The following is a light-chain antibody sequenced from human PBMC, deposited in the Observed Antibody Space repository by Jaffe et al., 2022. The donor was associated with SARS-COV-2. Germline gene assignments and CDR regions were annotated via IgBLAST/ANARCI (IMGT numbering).Light chain of an antibody. V-gene: IGKV1-9*01. Sequence: IQLTQSPSFLSASVGDRVTITCRASQGIGRFLAWYQQKPGKAPKVLIYAASTLQGGVPSRFSGSGFGTEFTLTINSLQPEDFATYYCQQLNSFPSLFGGGTKVEIK. J-gene: IGKJ4*01. CDR3: QQLNSFPSL. CDR1: QGIGRF. CDR2: AAS.